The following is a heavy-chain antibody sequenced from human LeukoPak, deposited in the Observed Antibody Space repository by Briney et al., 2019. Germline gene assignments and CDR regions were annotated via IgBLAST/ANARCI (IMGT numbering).Heavy chain of an antibody. V-gene: IGHV3-15*01. CDR3: TTAEWLLRPKDY. J-gene: IGHJ4*02. CDR2: IKSKTDGGTT. CDR1: GFTFSNAW. D-gene: IGHD3-22*01. Sequence: GGSLRLSCAASGFTFSNAWMSWVRQAPGKGLEWVGRIKSKTDGGTTDYAAPVKGRFTIARDDSKNTLYLQMNSLKTEDTAVYYCTTAEWLLRPKDYWGQGTLVTVSS.